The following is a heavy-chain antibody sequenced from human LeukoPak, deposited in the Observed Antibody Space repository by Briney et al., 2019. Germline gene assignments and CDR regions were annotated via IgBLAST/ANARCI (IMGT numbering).Heavy chain of an antibody. CDR2: IKEDGSET. CDR3: ARDSGNRGVFDI. CDR1: GFTFSSYW. Sequence: GALRLSCAASGFTFSSYWMTWVRQAPGTGLEWVANIKEDGSETYYVDSVKGRFTISRDNTKNSLYLQLNSLRGEDTAVYFCARDSGNRGVFDIWGQGTVVTVSS. V-gene: IGHV3-7*03. J-gene: IGHJ3*02. D-gene: IGHD6-25*01.